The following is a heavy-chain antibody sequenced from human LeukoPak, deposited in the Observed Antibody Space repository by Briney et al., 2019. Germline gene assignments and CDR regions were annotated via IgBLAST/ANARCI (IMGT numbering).Heavy chain of an antibody. V-gene: IGHV3-30*04. CDR1: GFTFSSYA. CDR2: ISYDGSNK. CDR3: ARAPPFSVAGTDY. J-gene: IGHJ4*02. Sequence: GGSLRLSCAASGFTFSSYAMHWVRQAPGKGLEWVAVISYDGSNKYYADSVKGRFTISRDNSKNTLYLQMNSLRAEDTAVYYCARAPPFSVAGTDYWGQGTLVTVSS. D-gene: IGHD6-19*01.